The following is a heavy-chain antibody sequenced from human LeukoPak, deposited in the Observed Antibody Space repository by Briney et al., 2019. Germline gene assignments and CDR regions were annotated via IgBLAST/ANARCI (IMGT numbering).Heavy chain of an antibody. J-gene: IGHJ4*02. V-gene: IGHV4-4*02. CDR1: GGSISGINW. CDR2: IYHRGNT. Sequence: SGTLSLTCAVSGGSISGINWWSWVRQPLGKGLEWIGEIYHRGNTNYNPCLKSRVTISVDNSKNQFSLNLSSVTAADTAVYYCGRIGYSGYGTVDYWGQGTLVTVSS. CDR3: GRIGYSGYGTVDY. D-gene: IGHD5-12*01.